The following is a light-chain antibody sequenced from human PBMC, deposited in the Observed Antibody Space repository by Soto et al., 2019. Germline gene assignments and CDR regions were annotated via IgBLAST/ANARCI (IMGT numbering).Light chain of an antibody. CDR2: DAS. CDR1: QSVGSS. J-gene: IGKJ5*01. Sequence: IVLTQSPATLSLSPGERATLSCRASQSVGSSLAWYQQKPGQAPRLLIYDASNRATGIPARFSGSGSETEFTLTITSLQSEDFAVYYCQQYTNWPPITFGQGTRLEI. V-gene: IGKV3-11*01. CDR3: QQYTNWPPIT.